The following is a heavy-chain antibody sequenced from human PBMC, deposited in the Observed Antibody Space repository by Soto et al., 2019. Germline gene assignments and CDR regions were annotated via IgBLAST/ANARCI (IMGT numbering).Heavy chain of an antibody. CDR1: GFTVSSND. J-gene: IGHJ1*01. D-gene: IGHD4-17*01. CDR2: IHSSGST. V-gene: IGHV3-66*01. CDR3: VRDPPYGAF. Sequence: EVQLVEAGGGLVQPGGSLTLSCAASGFTVSSNDMSWVRQAPGKGLEWVSVIHSSGSTFYADSVKGRFTVSRDTSKNTLYLQTTSLGAEDTGVYLCVRDPPYGAFWGQGTLVTVSS.